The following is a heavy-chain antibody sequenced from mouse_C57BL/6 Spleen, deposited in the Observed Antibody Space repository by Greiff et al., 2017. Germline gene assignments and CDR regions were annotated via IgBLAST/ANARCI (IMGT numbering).Heavy chain of an antibody. D-gene: IGHD1-1*01. CDR2: FYPGSGSI. Sequence: VQRVESGAELVKPGASVKLSCKASGYTFTEYPIHWVKQRSGQGLEWIGWFYPGSGSIKYNEKFKDKATLTADKSSSTVYMELSRLTSEDSAVYFCARQYYYGSSPYYAMDYWGQGTTVTVSS. V-gene: IGHV1-62-2*01. CDR1: GYTFTEYP. CDR3: ARQYYYGSSPYYAMDY. J-gene: IGHJ4*01.